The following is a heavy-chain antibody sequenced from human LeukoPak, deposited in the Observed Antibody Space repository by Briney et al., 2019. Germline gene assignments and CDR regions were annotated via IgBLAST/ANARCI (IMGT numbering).Heavy chain of an antibody. CDR2: IYYSGYT. CDR3: ARHLSRWLQDPFDY. J-gene: IGHJ4*02. V-gene: IGHV4-39*01. Sequence: SETLSLTCTVSGGSISSTSYYWGWIRQPPGKGLEWIGSIYYSGYTYYNPSLKSRDTISVDTSKNQFSLKLSSVTAADTAVYYCARHLSRWLQDPFDYWGQGTLVTVSS. D-gene: IGHD5-24*01. CDR1: GGSISSTSYY.